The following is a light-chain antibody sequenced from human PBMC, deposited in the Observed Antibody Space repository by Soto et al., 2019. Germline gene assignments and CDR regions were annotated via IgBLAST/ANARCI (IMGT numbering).Light chain of an antibody. CDR3: ETWDFNTRV. V-gene: IGLV4-60*02. CDR1: SGHSSYI. Sequence: QSVLTQSSSASASLGPSVKLTCTLSSGHSSYIIAWHQQQPGKAPRYLMKLEGSGSYNKGSGLPDRFSGSTSGADRYLTISNLQFEDEADYYCETWDFNTRVFGGGTKLTVL. CDR2: LEGSGSY. J-gene: IGLJ3*02.